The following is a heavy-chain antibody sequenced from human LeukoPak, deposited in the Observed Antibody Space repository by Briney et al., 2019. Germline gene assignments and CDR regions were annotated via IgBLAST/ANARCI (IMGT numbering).Heavy chain of an antibody. CDR2: ISGSGGRK. D-gene: IGHD4-17*01. CDR3: AKVAPLGDGDYWYFDL. CDR1: GFTFSSYA. J-gene: IGHJ2*01. Sequence: GGSLRLSCAASGFTFSSYAMSWVRQAPGKGLEWVSAISGSGGRKQYADSVKGRFTISRDNSKNTLYMNSLRAEDTAVYYCAKVAPLGDGDYWYFDLWGRGTLVTVSS. V-gene: IGHV3-23*01.